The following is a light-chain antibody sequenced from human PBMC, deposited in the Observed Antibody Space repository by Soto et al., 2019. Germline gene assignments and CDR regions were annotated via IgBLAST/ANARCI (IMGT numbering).Light chain of an antibody. J-gene: IGLJ1*01. CDR3: SSYTDNSTLLYV. CDR1: SRDVGGYNF. V-gene: IGLV2-14*01. CDR2: EVN. Sequence: QSVLTQPASVSGSPGQSITISCTGTSRDVGGYNFVSWYQQHSDKAPKLMIFEVNNRPSGVSHRFSGSKSGNTASLTISGLQAEDEADYYCSSYTDNSTLLYVLGTGTKVTVL.